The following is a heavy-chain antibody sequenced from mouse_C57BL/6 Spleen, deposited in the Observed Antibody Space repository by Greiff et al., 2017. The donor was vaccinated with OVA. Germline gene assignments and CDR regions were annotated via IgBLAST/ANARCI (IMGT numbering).Heavy chain of an antibody. V-gene: IGHV1-54*01. CDR2: INPGSGGT. CDR3: ARSGDGYYGNFDY. D-gene: IGHD2-3*01. Sequence: QVQLKQSGAELVRPGTSVKVSCKASGYAFTNYLIEWVKQRPGQGLEWIGVINPGSGGTNYNEKFKGKATLTADKSSSTAYMQLSSLTSEDSAVYFCARSGDGYYGNFDYWGQGTTLTVSS. J-gene: IGHJ2*01. CDR1: GYAFTNYL.